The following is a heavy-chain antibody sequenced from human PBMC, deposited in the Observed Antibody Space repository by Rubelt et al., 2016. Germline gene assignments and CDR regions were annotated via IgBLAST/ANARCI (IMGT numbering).Heavy chain of an antibody. V-gene: IGHV3-11*04. CDR2: ISSSGSTI. Sequence: SLRLSCAASGFTSSDHYMSWIRQAPGKGLEWVSYISSSGSTIYYADSVKGRFTISRDNAKNSLYLQMNSLRAEDTAVYYCARVVAAAGRCFDYWGQGTLVTVSS. CDR3: ARVVAAAGRCFDY. D-gene: IGHD6-13*01. J-gene: IGHJ4*02. CDR1: GFTSSDHY.